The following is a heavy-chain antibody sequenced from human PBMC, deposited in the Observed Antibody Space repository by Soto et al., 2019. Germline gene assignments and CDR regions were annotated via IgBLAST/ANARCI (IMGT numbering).Heavy chain of an antibody. D-gene: IGHD3-3*01. CDR2: INYSEST. CDR3: ARHASIEAGTFTFFWRPYKWFDP. Sequence: QLQLQESGPGLVKPSETLSLTCTVSGDSISRNNYYWGWIRQPPGRGLEWIGSINYSESTYYNPSLKSRVTITVDTSKNQISLNLSSVTAADTAMYYCARHASIEAGTFTFFWRPYKWFDPWGQGTLVTVSS. CDR1: GDSISRNNYY. V-gene: IGHV4-39*01. J-gene: IGHJ5*02.